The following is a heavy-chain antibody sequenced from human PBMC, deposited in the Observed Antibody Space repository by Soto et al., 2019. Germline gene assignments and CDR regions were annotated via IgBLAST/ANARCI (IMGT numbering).Heavy chain of an antibody. CDR1: GFTFSSYG. J-gene: IGHJ4*02. Sequence: EVQLLESGGGLVQPGGSLRLSCVASGFTFSSYGMNWVRQAPGKGLEWVSGISGSGDNTHYADAVKGRFTISRDNSKNSLYLQMNSLRAEDTAVYYCAKQSPYSNSWHGVDYWGQGTLVTVSS. D-gene: IGHD6-13*01. CDR3: AKQSPYSNSWHGVDY. V-gene: IGHV3-23*01. CDR2: ISGSGDNT.